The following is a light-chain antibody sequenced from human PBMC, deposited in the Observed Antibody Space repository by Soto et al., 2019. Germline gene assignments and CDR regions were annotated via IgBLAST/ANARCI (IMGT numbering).Light chain of an antibody. CDR1: QSITGSY. V-gene: IGKV3-20*01. CDR3: QQYYSIPLT. CDR2: GAS. Sequence: ENELTQSPGTLSLSPGERATVSCRASQSITGSYLAWYQQTPGHAPRLLIYGASSRATGVPDRFSGSGSGTDFTLTISRLEPEDFAVYYCQQYYSIPLTFGGGTKVDIK. J-gene: IGKJ4*01.